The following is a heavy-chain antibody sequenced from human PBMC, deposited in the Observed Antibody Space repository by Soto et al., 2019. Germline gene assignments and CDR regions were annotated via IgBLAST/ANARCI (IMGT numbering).Heavy chain of an antibody. CDR1: GFTVSSNY. J-gene: IGHJ3*02. V-gene: IGHV3-53*01. Sequence: GGSLRLSCAASGFTVSSNYMSWVRQAPGKGLEWVSVIYSGGSTYYADSVKGRFTISKDNSKNTLYLQMNSLRAEDTAVCYCARDGENYYDSSGYEGDAFDIWGQGTMVTVSS. CDR2: IYSGGST. D-gene: IGHD3-22*01. CDR3: ARDGENYYDSSGYEGDAFDI.